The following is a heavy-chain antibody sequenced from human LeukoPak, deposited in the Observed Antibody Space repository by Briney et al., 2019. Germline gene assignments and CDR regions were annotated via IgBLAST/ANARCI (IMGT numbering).Heavy chain of an antibody. Sequence: GGSLRLSCATSGFTFNNYNMNWVRQAPGRALEWVSSITSSGTYIFYPDSVKGRFTISRDNAKNSLYLQMNSLGPEDTAVYYCATDPYSGNYGNYSYSYMDVWGKGTTVTISS. CDR1: GFTFNNYN. V-gene: IGHV3-21*01. J-gene: IGHJ6*03. D-gene: IGHD1-26*01. CDR3: ATDPYSGNYGNYSYSYMDV. CDR2: ITSSGTYI.